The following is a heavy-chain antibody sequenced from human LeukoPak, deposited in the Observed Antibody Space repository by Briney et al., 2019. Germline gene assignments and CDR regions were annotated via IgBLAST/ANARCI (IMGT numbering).Heavy chain of an antibody. J-gene: IGHJ4*02. CDR2: ISSSSSYI. V-gene: IGHV3-21*01. CDR3: ARDLDYGSGDY. CDR1: GFSFSFYR. D-gene: IGHD3-10*01. Sequence: GGSLRLSCAAAGFSFSFYRMDWVRQAPGKGLEWVSSISSSSSYIYYADSVKGRFTISRDNAENSLYLQMNSLRAEDTAVYYCARDLDYGSGDYWGQGTLVTVSS.